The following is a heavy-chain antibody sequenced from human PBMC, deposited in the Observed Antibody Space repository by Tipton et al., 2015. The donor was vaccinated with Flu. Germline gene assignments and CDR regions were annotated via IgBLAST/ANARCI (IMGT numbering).Heavy chain of an antibody. D-gene: IGHD6-19*01. CDR3: ARGAVAGTLDY. CDR1: GGPISSYY. Sequence: LRLSCTVSGGPISSYYWSWIRQPPGKGLEWIGYIYYSGSTNYNPSLKSRVTIPVDTSKNQFSLKLSSVTAADTAVYYCARGAVAGTLDYWGQGTLVTVSS. J-gene: IGHJ4*02. V-gene: IGHV4-59*01. CDR2: IYYSGST.